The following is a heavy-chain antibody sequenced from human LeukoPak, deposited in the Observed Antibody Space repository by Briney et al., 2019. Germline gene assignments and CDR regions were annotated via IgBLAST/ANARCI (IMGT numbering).Heavy chain of an antibody. CDR1: GFTFSSYA. V-gene: IGHV3-30-3*01. CDR3: AREEGIAVAGRGFDY. Sequence: GGSLRLSCAASGFTFSSYAMHWVRQAPGKGLERVAVISYDGSNKYYADSVKGRFTISRDNSKNTLYLQMNSLRAEDTAVYYCAREEGIAVAGRGFDYWGQGTLVTVSS. CDR2: ISYDGSNK. D-gene: IGHD6-19*01. J-gene: IGHJ4*02.